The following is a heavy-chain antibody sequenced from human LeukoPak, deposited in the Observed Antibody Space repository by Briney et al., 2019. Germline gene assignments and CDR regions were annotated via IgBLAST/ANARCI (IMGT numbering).Heavy chain of an antibody. V-gene: IGHV4-38-2*02. Sequence: SETLSLTCTVSSYSITSGYYWGWIRQPPGKGLEWIGNIHHGGSTYYNPSLNSRVTISVDTSKNQFALRLSSVTAADTAIYYCARRAGRGDQYYFDYWGQGILVTVSS. CDR2: IHHGGST. CDR1: SYSITSGYY. J-gene: IGHJ4*02. CDR3: ARRAGRGDQYYFDY. D-gene: IGHD4-17*01.